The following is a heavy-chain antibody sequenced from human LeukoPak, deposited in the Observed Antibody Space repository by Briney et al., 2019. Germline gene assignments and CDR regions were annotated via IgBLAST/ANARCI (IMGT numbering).Heavy chain of an antibody. CDR2: ISNNGGYT. J-gene: IGHJ4*02. Sequence: GGSLRLSCAASGFTFSSSAMSWVRRAPGKGLEWVSAISNNGGYTYYADSVQCRLTISRDNSKSTLCLQMNSLRAEDTAVYYCAKQLGYCSDGSCYFPYWGQGTLVTVSS. D-gene: IGHD2-15*01. CDR3: AKQLGYCSDGSCYFPY. V-gene: IGHV3-23*01. CDR1: GFTFSSSA.